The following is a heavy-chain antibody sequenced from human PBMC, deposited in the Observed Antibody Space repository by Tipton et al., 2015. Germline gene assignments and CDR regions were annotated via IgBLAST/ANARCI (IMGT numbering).Heavy chain of an antibody. V-gene: IGHV3-7*01. J-gene: IGHJ4*02. CDR2: IKQDGSEK. CDR1: RFTFNNYW. CDR3: AKDQGSYYYGSGSYYNADY. Sequence: SLRLSCAASRFTFNNYWLTWVRQAPGKGLEWVASIKQDGSEKYYADSVKGRFTISRDNSKNTLYLQMNSLRAEDTAVYYCAKDQGSYYYGSGSYYNADYWGQGTLVTVSS. D-gene: IGHD3-10*01.